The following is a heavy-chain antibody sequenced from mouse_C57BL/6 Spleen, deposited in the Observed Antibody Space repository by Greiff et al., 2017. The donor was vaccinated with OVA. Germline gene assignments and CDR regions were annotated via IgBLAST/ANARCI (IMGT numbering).Heavy chain of an antibody. CDR2: IYPGDGDT. CDR1: GYAFSSSW. J-gene: IGHJ1*03. Sequence: QVQLQQSGPELVKPGASVKISCKASGYAFSSSWMNWVKQRPGKGLEWIGRIYPGDGDTNYNGKFKGKATLTADKSSSTAYMQLSSLTSEDSAVYFCARDLDRGYFDVWGTGTTVTVSS. V-gene: IGHV1-82*01. CDR3: ARDLDRGYFDV.